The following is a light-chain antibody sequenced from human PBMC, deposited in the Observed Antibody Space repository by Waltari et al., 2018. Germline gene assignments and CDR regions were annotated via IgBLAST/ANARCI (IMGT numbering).Light chain of an antibody. CDR1: NNEIGDYHL. CDR3: CSYAGSSLYV. Sequence: QSALTQPRSVSGSPGQSVTISCPGTNNEIGDYHLFSWYQQQPGKAPKLMIYEGSKRPSGVSNRFSGSKSGNTASLTISGLQAEDEADYYCCSYAGSSLYVFGTGTKVTVL. V-gene: IGLV2-23*01. CDR2: EGS. J-gene: IGLJ1*01.